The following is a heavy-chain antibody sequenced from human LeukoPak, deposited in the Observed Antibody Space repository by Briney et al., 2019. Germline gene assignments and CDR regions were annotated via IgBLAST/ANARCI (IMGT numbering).Heavy chain of an antibody. CDR1: GGSFSGYY. CDR3: ARDGPAYCGGDCSGIDP. Sequence: SETLSLTCAVYGGSFSGYYWSWIRQPPGKGLEWIGEINHSGSTNYNPSLKSRVTISVDTSKNQFSLKLSSVTAADTAVYYCARDGPAYCGGDCSGIDPWGQGTLVTVSS. J-gene: IGHJ5*02. D-gene: IGHD2-21*02. V-gene: IGHV4-34*01. CDR2: INHSGST.